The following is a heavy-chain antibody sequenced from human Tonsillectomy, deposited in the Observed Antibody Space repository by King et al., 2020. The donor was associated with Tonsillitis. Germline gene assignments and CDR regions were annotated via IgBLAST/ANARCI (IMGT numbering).Heavy chain of an antibody. CDR3: ARPVLEDYDNSGFAN. Sequence: VQLVESGAEVKKPGASVKVSCKASGYTFTDYYMHWVRQAPGQGLEWMGWINPNSGGTNYAQKFQGRVTLTRDTSINTAYMEVSRLRFDDTAVYYCARPVLEDYDNSGFANWGQGALVTVSS. CDR2: INPNSGGT. D-gene: IGHD3-22*01. V-gene: IGHV1-2*02. CDR1: GYTFTDYY. J-gene: IGHJ4*02.